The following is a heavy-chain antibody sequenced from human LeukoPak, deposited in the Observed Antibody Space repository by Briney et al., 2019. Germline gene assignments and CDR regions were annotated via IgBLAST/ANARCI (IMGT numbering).Heavy chain of an antibody. J-gene: IGHJ4*02. V-gene: IGHV5-51*01. CDR3: ARLTPFHYYDSSGYPPFDY. Sequence: GESLKISCKGSGYSFTSYWIGWVRQMPGKGLEWVGIIYPGDSDTRYSPSFQGQATISADKSISTAYLQWSSLKASDTAMYYCARLTPFHYYDSSGYPPFDYWGQGTLVTVSS. CDR2: IYPGDSDT. D-gene: IGHD3-22*01. CDR1: GYSFTSYW.